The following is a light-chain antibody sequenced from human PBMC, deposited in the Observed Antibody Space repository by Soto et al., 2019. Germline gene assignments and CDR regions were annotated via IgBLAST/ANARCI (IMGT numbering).Light chain of an antibody. Sequence: QAVVTQPPSASGTPGQRVTISCSGSSSNIGSNYVYWYQQLPGTAPKLLIYRNNQRPSGVPDRFSGSKSGTSASLAISGLRSGDEADYYCAAWDDSLSGRYVVFGGGTKLTVL. CDR1: SSNIGSNY. CDR3: AAWDDSLSGRYVV. CDR2: RNN. V-gene: IGLV1-47*01. J-gene: IGLJ2*01.